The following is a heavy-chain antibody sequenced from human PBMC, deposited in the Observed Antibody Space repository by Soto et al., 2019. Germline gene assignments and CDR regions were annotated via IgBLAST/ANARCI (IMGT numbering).Heavy chain of an antibody. CDR1: GGSISSYY. V-gene: IGHV4-59*12. CDR3: TTDSYSTMIEVRFDY. CDR2: IYYSGTT. J-gene: IGHJ4*01. D-gene: IGHD3-22*01. Sequence: PSETLSLTCTVSGGSISSYYWSWIRQPPGKGLEWIGYIYYSGTTDFAAPVRGRFAITRDDSRNMAYMQMNSLNTEDTAVYYCTTDSYSTMIEVRFDYWGHGTLVTVSS.